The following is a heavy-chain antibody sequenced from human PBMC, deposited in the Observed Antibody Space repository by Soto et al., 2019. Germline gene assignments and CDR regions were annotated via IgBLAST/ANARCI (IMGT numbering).Heavy chain of an antibody. Sequence: TLSLTGRLSGGSITGAYNWNRIRQHPGKGLEGIRSIHYRGSTYYNPSIKTRITISLDRSNNQFYLNLSSVTAADTAVYYCARVRDSFGLDVWGQGTTVT. D-gene: IGHD2-15*01. J-gene: IGHJ6*02. CDR3: ARVRDSFGLDV. CDR1: GGSITGAYN. V-gene: IGHV4-31*03. CDR2: IHYRGST.